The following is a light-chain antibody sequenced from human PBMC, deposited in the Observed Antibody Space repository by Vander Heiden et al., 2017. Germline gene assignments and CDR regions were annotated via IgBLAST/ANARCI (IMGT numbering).Light chain of an antibody. J-gene: IGLJ2*01. V-gene: IGLV1-40*01. CDR2: GNS. Sequence: QSVLTQPPSGSGAPGQTVTISCTGSSSNIGAGYDVHWYQQLPGTAPKLLIYGNSNRPSGVPDRFSGSKSGTSASLAITGLQAEDEADYYYQSYDSSLRGVFGGGTKLTVL. CDR1: SSNIGAGYD. CDR3: QSYDSSLRGV.